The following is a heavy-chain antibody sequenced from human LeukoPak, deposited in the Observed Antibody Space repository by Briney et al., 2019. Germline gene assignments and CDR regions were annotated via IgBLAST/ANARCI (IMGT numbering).Heavy chain of an antibody. CDR3: ARDGSYNWNYVGNWFDP. CDR2: INPNSGGT. Sequence: ASVKVSCKASGYTFTSYGISWVRQAPGQGLEWMGWINPNSGGTNYAQKFQGRVTMTRDTSISTAYMELSRLRSDDTAVYYCARDGSYNWNYVGNWFDPWGQGTLVTVSS. CDR1: GYTFTSYG. D-gene: IGHD1-7*01. V-gene: IGHV1-2*02. J-gene: IGHJ5*02.